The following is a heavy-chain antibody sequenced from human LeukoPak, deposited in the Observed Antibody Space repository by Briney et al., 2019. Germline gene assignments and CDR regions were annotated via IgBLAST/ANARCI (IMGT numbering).Heavy chain of an antibody. CDR3: ARGQSGSGWYFSGSRGGGNWFDP. V-gene: IGHV4-61*02. CDR2: ISTSGST. Sequence: SETLSLTCTVSGGSISSGTYYWRWIRQPAGKGLEWIGRISTSGSTDYNPSLKSRVTISVDMSKNQFSLKLSSVTAADTAVYYCARGQSGSGWYFSGSRGGGNWFDPWGQGTLVTVSS. D-gene: IGHD6-13*01. J-gene: IGHJ5*02. CDR1: GGSISSGTYY.